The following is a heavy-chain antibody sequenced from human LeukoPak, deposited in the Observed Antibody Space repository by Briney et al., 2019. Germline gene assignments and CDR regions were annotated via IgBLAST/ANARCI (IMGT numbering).Heavy chain of an antibody. CDR2: IYPGGSAT. V-gene: IGHV5-51*01. D-gene: IGHD1-26*01. CDR1: GYSFTSYW. CDR3: ARGGGPPSYYFDY. J-gene: IGHJ4*02. Sequence: GGSLKISCKGSGYSFTSYWIGWVGQMPGKDLEWMGIIYPGGSATRYSPSFQGQVTISADKSISTAYLQWSSLKASDTAMYYCARGGGPPSYYFDYWGQGTLVTVSS.